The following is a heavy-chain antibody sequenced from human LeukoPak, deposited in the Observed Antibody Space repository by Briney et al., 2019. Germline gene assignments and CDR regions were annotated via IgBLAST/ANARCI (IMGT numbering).Heavy chain of an antibody. D-gene: IGHD6-19*01. CDR3: AREDSSGLYYFDY. J-gene: IGHJ4*02. Sequence: GGSLRLSCAASGFTFNYYAMHWVRQAPGKGPEWVAVISYDGSNKYYGDSVKGRFTISRDNSKNTLYLQMNSLRAEDTAVYNCAREDSSGLYYFDYWGQGTLVTVSS. CDR1: GFTFNYYA. CDR2: ISYDGSNK. V-gene: IGHV3-30*04.